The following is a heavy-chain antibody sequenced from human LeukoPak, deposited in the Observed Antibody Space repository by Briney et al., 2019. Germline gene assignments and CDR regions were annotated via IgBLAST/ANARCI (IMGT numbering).Heavy chain of an antibody. J-gene: IGHJ4*02. D-gene: IGHD3-3*01. Sequence: ASVKVSCKVSGYTLTELSMHWVRQAPGKGLEWMGGFDPEDGETIYAQKFQGRVTMTEDTSTDTAYMELSSLRSEDTAVYYCATAIFGVVEGPYWGQGTLVTVSS. CDR2: FDPEDGET. CDR1: GYTLTELS. V-gene: IGHV1-24*01. CDR3: ATAIFGVVEGPY.